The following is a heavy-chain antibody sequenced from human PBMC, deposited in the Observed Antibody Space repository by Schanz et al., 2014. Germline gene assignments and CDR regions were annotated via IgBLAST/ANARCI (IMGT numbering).Heavy chain of an antibody. CDR2: ISYDGINK. Sequence: VQLVESGGGLVQPGGSLRLSCAASGFNFSTYALHWVRQAPGKGLEWVAVISYDGINKYYADSVKGRFTISRDNAKNTLYLQMNNLRAEDTAVYYCPREMGSALLRYFDLWGR. V-gene: IGHV3-30*04. CDR3: PREMGSALLRYFDL. D-gene: IGHD1-26*01. CDR1: GFNFSTYA. J-gene: IGHJ2*01.